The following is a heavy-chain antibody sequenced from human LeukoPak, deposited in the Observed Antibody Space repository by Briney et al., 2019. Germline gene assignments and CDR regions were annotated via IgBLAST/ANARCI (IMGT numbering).Heavy chain of an antibody. V-gene: IGHV3-30*18. CDR1: GFTFSSYG. Sequence: PGGSLRLSCAASGFTFSSYGMHWVRQAPGKGLEWVAVISYDGSNKYYADSVKGRFTISRDNSKNTLYLQMNSLRAEDTAVYYCAKCCGSQLSPVTDYWGQGTLVTVSS. CDR3: AKCCGSQLSPVTDY. J-gene: IGHJ4*02. D-gene: IGHD4-17*01. CDR2: ISYDGSNK.